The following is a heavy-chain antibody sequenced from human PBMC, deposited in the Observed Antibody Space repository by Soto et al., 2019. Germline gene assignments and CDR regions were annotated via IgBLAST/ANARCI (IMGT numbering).Heavy chain of an antibody. D-gene: IGHD2-15*01. CDR1: GFTFSSYS. J-gene: IGHJ4*02. CDR2: ISSSSSYI. Sequence: GGSLRLSCAASGFTFSSYSMNWVRQAPGKGLEWVSSISSSSSYIYYADSVKGRFTISRDNAKNSLYLQMNSLRAEDTAVYYCASRTDCSGGSCFLDYWGQGTLVTVSS. CDR3: ASRTDCSGGSCFLDY. V-gene: IGHV3-21*01.